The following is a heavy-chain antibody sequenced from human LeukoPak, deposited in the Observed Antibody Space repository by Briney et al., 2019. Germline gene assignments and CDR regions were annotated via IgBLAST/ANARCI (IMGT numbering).Heavy chain of an antibody. J-gene: IGHJ6*03. CDR1: GFTFSSYA. V-gene: IGHV3-23*01. Sequence: GGSLRLSCAASGFTFSSYAMSWVREAPGKGLEWVSAISGSGGSTYYADSVKGRFTISRDNSKNTLYLQMNSLRAEDTAVYYCAKSISRPYYMDVWGKGTTVTVSS. D-gene: IGHD3-3*02. CDR3: AKSISRPYYMDV. CDR2: ISGSGGST.